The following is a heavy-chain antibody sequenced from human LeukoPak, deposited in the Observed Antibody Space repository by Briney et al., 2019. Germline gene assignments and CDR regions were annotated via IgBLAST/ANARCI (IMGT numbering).Heavy chain of an antibody. CDR2: ISGSGGST. CDR3: AKEYSSGWYYFVY. V-gene: IGHV3-23*01. D-gene: IGHD6-19*01. CDR1: GFTFSSYA. J-gene: IGHJ4*02. Sequence: GGSLRLSCAASGFTFSSYAMSWVRQAPGKGLEWVSTISGSGGSTYYADSVKGRFTISRDNSKNTLSLQMNSLRAEDTAIYYCAKEYSSGWYYFVYWGRGTLVTVSS.